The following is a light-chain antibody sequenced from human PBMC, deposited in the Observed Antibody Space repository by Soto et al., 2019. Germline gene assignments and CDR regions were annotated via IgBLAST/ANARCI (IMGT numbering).Light chain of an antibody. CDR1: QSVSSSY. CDR2: GAS. J-gene: IGKJ1*01. Sequence: EIVLTQSPGTLSLSPGERATLSCRASQSVSSSYLAWYQQQPGQAPRLLIYGASSRATGVPDRFSGSGSGTDLTLTIRSLEPEDFAVYYCHQYGSSPQTFGQGTEVEIK. V-gene: IGKV3-20*01. CDR3: HQYGSSPQT.